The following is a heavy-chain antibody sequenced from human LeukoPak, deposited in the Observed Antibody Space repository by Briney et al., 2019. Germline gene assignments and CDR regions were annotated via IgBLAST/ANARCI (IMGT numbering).Heavy chain of an antibody. Sequence: GGSLRLSCAASGFTVSGNYMSWVRQAPGKGLEWVSVIYSGGSTYYADSVKGRFTISRDNSKNTLYLQMNSLRAEDTAVYYCARARIVGATRAFDIWGQGTMATVSS. CDR1: GFTVSGNY. CDR2: IYSGGST. V-gene: IGHV3-53*01. J-gene: IGHJ3*02. D-gene: IGHD1-26*01. CDR3: ARARIVGATRAFDI.